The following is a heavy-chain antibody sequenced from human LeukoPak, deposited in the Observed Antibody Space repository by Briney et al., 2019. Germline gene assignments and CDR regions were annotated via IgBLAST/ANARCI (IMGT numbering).Heavy chain of an antibody. CDR2: ISSSSSYI. CDR3: ARDPKYYDQPGGGHY. J-gene: IGHJ4*02. Sequence: GGSLRLSCAASGFTFSSYSMNWVRQAPGKGLEWVSSISSSSSYIYYADSVKGRFTISRDNAKNSLYLQMNSLRAEDTAVYYCARDPKYYDQPGGGHYWGQGTLVTVSS. V-gene: IGHV3-21*01. D-gene: IGHD3-22*01. CDR1: GFTFSSYS.